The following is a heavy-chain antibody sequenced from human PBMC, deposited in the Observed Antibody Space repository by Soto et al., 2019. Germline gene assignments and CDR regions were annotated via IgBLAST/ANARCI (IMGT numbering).Heavy chain of an antibody. D-gene: IGHD4-4*01. CDR2: IYYSGST. CDR1: GGSISSYY. J-gene: IGHJ4*02. CDR3: ARGIRERLQYRFDY. Sequence: SETLSLTCTVSGGSISSYYWSWIRQPPGKGLEWIGYIYYSGSTYYNPSLKSRVTISVDTSKNQFSLKLSSVTAADTAVYYCARGIRERLQYRFDYWGQGTLVTVSS. V-gene: IGHV4-59*06.